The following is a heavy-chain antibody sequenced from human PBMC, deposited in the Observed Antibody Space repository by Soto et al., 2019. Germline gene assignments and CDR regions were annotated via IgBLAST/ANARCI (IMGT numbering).Heavy chain of an antibody. CDR3: AKELFEYTYGRHYYYYGLDV. Sequence: QVRLVESGGGVVQPGRSLRLSCAASGFTFNNYAMTWVRQAPGKGLEWLAVIAYDGSDKYYAESVKGRFTIFRDKSKNTVYLQMNSLRPEDTAVYYCAKELFEYTYGRHYYYYGLDVWGQGTTVTVSS. J-gene: IGHJ6*02. D-gene: IGHD5-18*01. CDR1: GFTFNNYA. CDR2: IAYDGSDK. V-gene: IGHV3-30*18.